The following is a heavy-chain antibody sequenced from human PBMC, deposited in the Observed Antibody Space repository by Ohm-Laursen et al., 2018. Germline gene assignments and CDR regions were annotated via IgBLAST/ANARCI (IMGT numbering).Heavy chain of an antibody. V-gene: IGHV3-23*01. J-gene: IGHJ4*02. CDR3: AKYASTVVLYSDY. D-gene: IGHD4-23*01. CDR1: GFTFSSYA. CDR2: ISGSGGST. Sequence: SLRLSCAASGFTFSSYAMSWVRQAPGKGLEWASAISGSGGSTYYADSVKGRFTISRGNSKNTLYLQMNSLRAEDTAIYYCAKYASTVVLYSDYWGQGTLGTVSS.